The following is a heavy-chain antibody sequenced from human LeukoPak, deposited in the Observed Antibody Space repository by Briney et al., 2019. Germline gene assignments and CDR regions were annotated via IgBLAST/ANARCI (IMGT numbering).Heavy chain of an antibody. V-gene: IGHV4-30-2*01. CDR2: IYHSGST. Sequence: SWTVSLTCACSGGSIRSGGYSGSWLRQPPGKGLEGIGYIYHSGSTYYNPSLKSRVTILVDRSKNQFSLKLSFVTAADTAVYYCASTKKDPNYDSSPYYFDYWGQGTLVTVSS. CDR1: GGSIRSGGYS. D-gene: IGHD3-22*01. J-gene: IGHJ4*02. CDR3: ASTKKDPNYDSSPYYFDY.